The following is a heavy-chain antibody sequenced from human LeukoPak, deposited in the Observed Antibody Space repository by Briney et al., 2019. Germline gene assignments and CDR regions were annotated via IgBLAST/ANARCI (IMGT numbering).Heavy chain of an antibody. J-gene: IGHJ4*02. V-gene: IGHV4-30-4*01. CDR2: IYYSGST. CDR1: GGSISSGDYY. CDR3: ARGSSWHPDY. Sequence: SQTLSLTCTVSGGSISSGDYYWGWIRQPPGKGLEWIGYIYYSGSTYYKPSLKSRVTLSVDTSKTQFSLKLRSVTAADTAVYYCARGSSWHPDYWGQGTLVTVSS. D-gene: IGHD6-13*01.